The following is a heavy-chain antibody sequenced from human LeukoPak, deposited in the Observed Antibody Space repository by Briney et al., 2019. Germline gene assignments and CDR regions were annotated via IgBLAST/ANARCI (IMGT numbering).Heavy chain of an antibody. CDR1: GGSISSYY. V-gene: IGHV4-59*08. CDR3: ARHTGEHDAPFDY. J-gene: IGHJ4*02. D-gene: IGHD1-26*01. Sequence: SETLSLTCTVSGGSISSYYWSWIRQPPGKGLEWIGYIYYSGSTNYNPSLKSRVTISVDTSKNQFSLKLSSVTAADTAMYYCARHTGEHDAPFDYWGQGTLVTVSS. CDR2: IYYSGST.